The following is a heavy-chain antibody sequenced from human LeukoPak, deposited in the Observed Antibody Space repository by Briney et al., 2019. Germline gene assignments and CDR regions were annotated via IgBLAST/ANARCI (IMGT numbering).Heavy chain of an antibody. CDR1: GFTFDDYA. Sequence: GRSLRLSCAASGFTFDDYAMHWVRQAPGKGLEWVSFIYSDNTHYSDSVKGRFTISRDNSKNTLYLQMNSLRAEDTAVYYCARDYYGSGSYYNVGAFDIWGQGTMVTVSS. D-gene: IGHD3-10*01. V-gene: IGHV3-9*01. CDR3: ARDYYGSGSYYNVGAFDI. CDR2: IYSDNT. J-gene: IGHJ3*02.